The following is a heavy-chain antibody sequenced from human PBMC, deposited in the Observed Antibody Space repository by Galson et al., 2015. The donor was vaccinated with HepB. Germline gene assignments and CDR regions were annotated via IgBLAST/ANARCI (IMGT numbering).Heavy chain of an antibody. J-gene: IGHJ5*02. Sequence: QVQLQESGPGLVKPSETLSLTCTVSGGSVRSGSYYWSWIRQPPGKGLEWIGYIYYSGSTNYNPSLKSRVTISVDTSKNQVSLKLSSVTAADTAVYYCARLGGTGLNWFDPWGQGTLVTVSS. CDR2: IYYSGST. D-gene: IGHD1-1*01. CDR1: GGSVRSGSYY. V-gene: IGHV4-61*01. CDR3: ARLGGTGLNWFDP.